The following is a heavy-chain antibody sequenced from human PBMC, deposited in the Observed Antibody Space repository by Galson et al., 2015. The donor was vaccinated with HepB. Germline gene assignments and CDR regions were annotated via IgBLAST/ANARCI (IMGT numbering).Heavy chain of an antibody. Sequence: SLRLSCAASGFAFSSYGMHWFRQAPGKGLEWVAVIYYDGTSKYYADSVKGRFTISRDNSRNTLYLQMNSLRAEDTAVYYCARVGTYCSGGSCYEFFQHWGQGTLVTVSS. CDR3: ARVGTYCSGGSCYEFFQH. V-gene: IGHV3-33*01. CDR1: GFAFSSYG. CDR2: IYYDGTSK. J-gene: IGHJ1*01. D-gene: IGHD2-15*01.